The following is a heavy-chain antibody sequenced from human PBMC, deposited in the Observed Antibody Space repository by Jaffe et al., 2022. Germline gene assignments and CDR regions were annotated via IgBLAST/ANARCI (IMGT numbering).Heavy chain of an antibody. Sequence: EVQLLESGGGLVQPGGSLRLSCAASGFSFNTYSMSWVRQAPGKGLEWVSTISGGGDNTYYADSVKGRFTISRDNSRNTLYLQMSSLRAEDTAVYYCAKDRNPYCSGGTCLRTFDYWGQGSLVTVSS. D-gene: IGHD2-15*01. CDR3: AKDRNPYCSGGTCLRTFDY. CDR1: GFSFNTYS. V-gene: IGHV3-23*01. J-gene: IGHJ4*02. CDR2: ISGGGDNT.